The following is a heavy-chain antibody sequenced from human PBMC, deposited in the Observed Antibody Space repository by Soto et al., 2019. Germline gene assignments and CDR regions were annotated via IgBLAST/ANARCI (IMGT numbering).Heavy chain of an antibody. CDR1: GFTFTSYS. J-gene: IGHJ5*02. Sequence: PGGSLRLSCAASGFTFTSYSMNWVRQAPGQGLEWVSYITSKSTTIKYADSMKGRFTVSRDNAKNSLYLQLNSLRDEDTAVYYCAREMGACSDSSCYPGPYDSWGQGTLVTVSS. CDR2: ITSKSTTI. V-gene: IGHV3-48*02. CDR3: AREMGACSDSSCYPGPYDS. D-gene: IGHD3-16*01.